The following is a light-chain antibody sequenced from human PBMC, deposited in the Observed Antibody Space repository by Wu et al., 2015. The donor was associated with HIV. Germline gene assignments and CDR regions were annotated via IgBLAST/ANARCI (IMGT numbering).Light chain of an antibody. CDR1: ASIAGL. CDR3: QQYNMYSWT. V-gene: IGKV1-5*03. J-gene: IGKJ1*01. Sequence: DIQMTQSPSTLSASVGDKITITCRASASIAGLLAWYQQKPGKAPKLLIYQSSSLENGIPSRFSGSGSELTFSLTINNVQSDDFATYYCQQYNMYSWTFGQGTKVDIK. CDR2: QSS.